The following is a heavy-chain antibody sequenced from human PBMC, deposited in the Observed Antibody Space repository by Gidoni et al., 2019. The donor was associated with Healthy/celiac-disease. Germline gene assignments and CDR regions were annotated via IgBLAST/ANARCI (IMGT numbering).Heavy chain of an antibody. J-gene: IGHJ5*02. D-gene: IGHD6-13*01. Sequence: QLQLQESGPGLVKPSETLSLTCTVSGGSISSSSYYWGWIRQPPGKGLEWIGSIYYSGSTYYNPSIKSRVTISVDTSKNQFSLKLSSVTAADTAVYYCARHILGIAAADQRFDPWGQGTLVTVSS. CDR3: ARHILGIAAADQRFDP. CDR1: GGSISSSSYY. V-gene: IGHV4-39*01. CDR2: IYYSGST.